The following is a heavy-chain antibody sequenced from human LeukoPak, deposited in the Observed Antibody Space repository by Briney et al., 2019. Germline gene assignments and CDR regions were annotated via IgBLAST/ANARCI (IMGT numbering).Heavy chain of an antibody. CDR3: ARQGVTAAENNYFYYYMDF. CDR2: ISAYSGNT. Sequence: ASVKVSCKASGYTFTNYGINWVRQAPGQGLEWMGWISAYSGNTNYAQKFQGRVTMTTDTSTSTAYMELRSLRSDDTAVYYCARQGVTAAENNYFYYYMDFWGKGTTVTVSS. CDR1: GYTFTNYG. V-gene: IGHV1-18*01. D-gene: IGHD6-13*01. J-gene: IGHJ6*03.